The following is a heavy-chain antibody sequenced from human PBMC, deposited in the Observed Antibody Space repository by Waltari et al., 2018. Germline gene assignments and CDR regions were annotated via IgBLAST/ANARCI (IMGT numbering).Heavy chain of an antibody. CDR3: ARDPHWFTSSMRPH. CDR2: FSGGGGNT. Sequence: EAQLLESGGGLVQPGGSLTLSCAASGFTFSSYVMNWVRQAPGRGLEWVSGFSGGGGNTAYLDSVRGRFTVSRDNSRNILCLQMSSLRVEDTAVYDCARDPHWFTSSMRPHWGQGTVFTVSS. J-gene: IGHJ4*02. D-gene: IGHD6-13*01. CDR1: GFTFSSYV. V-gene: IGHV3-23*01.